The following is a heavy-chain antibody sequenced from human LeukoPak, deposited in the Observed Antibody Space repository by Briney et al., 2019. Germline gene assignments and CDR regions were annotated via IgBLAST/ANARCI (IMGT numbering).Heavy chain of an antibody. CDR2: ISGNGQQT. Sequence: GGSLRLSCSASVFTFSRSAMTWVRQLPGGGLEWVSSISGNGQQTYYGDSVKGRFSVSRDNSQNTLYLQMDSLRADDSALYYCAKDANYLDSSGYLIPFDYWGQGTLVTVSS. V-gene: IGHV3-23*01. J-gene: IGHJ4*02. CDR3: AKDANYLDSSGYLIPFDY. D-gene: IGHD3-22*01. CDR1: VFTFSRSA.